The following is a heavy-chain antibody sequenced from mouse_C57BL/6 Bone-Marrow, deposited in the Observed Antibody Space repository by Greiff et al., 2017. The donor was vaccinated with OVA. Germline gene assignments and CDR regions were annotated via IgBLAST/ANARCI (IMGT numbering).Heavy chain of an antibody. V-gene: IGHV3-6*01. CDR3: ARDGLLPFAY. Sequence: DVKLVESGPGLVKPSQSLSLTCSVTGYSITSGYYWNWIRQFPGNKLEWMGYISYDGSNNYNPSLKNRISITRDTSKNQFFLKLNSVTTEDTATYYCARDGLLPFAYWGQGTLVTVSA. CDR1: GYSITSGYY. J-gene: IGHJ3*01. D-gene: IGHD2-3*01. CDR2: ISYDGSN.